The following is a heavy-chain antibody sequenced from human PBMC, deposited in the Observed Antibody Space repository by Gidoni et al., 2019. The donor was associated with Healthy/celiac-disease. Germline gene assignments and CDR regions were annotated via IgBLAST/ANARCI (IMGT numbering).Heavy chain of an antibody. J-gene: IGHJ6*02. CDR1: GSTFTAYY. CDR2: INPNSGGT. V-gene: IGHV1-2*02. D-gene: IGHD3-22*01. Sequence: QVQLVQSGAEVKKPGASVKVSCQASGSTFTAYYMHWVRQAPGQGLEWMGWINPNSGGTNYAQKFQGRVTMTRDTSISTAYMELSRLRSDDTAVYYCARGPVGNDRVDDSSGYRKEPYYYYGMDVWGQGTTVTVSS. CDR3: ARGPVGNDRVDDSSGYRKEPYYYYGMDV.